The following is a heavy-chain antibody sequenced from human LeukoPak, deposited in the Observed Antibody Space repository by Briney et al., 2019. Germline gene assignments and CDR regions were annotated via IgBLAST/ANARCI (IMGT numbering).Heavy chain of an antibody. CDR2: LYTNGNT. CDR1: GGYITSYF. J-gene: IGHJ6*04. V-gene: IGHV4-4*07. Sequence: PSETLSLTCTVSGGYITSYFWTWIRQPAGKGLEWIGRLYTNGNTNYNPSLHSRLTMSMDVSKRQFSLRLTSVTAADTAVYYCARGEVVPAGGSDQYNCYMDVWGTGTTVTVSS. D-gene: IGHD1-20*01. CDR3: ARGEVVPAGGSDQYNCYMDV.